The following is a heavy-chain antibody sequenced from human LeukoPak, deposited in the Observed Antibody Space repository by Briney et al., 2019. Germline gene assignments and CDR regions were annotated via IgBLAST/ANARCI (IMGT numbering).Heavy chain of an antibody. Sequence: ASVKVSCEASGYTFTGYYMHWVRQAPGQGLEWMGRINPNSGGTNYAQKFQGRVTMTRNTSISTAYMELSSLRSEDTAVYYCARGSTSDAFDIWGQGTMVTVSS. CDR1: GYTFTGYY. J-gene: IGHJ3*02. V-gene: IGHV1-2*06. CDR3: ARGSTSDAFDI. CDR2: INPNSGGT.